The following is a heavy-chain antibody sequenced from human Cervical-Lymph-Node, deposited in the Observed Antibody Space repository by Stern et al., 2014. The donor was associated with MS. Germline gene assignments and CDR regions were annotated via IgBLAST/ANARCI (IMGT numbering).Heavy chain of an antibody. CDR1: GYIFTSYG. CDR3: ASEGGFGVFDY. D-gene: IGHD3-3*01. V-gene: IGHV1-18*01. Sequence: QVQLVQSGAEVKKPGASVKVSCKASGYIFTSYGISWVRQAPGQGLEWMGWISANSGNTHYAQKLQGRVTMTTDTSTSTAYMELTSLRSDDTALYYCASEGGFGVFDYWGQGTLVTVSS. CDR2: ISANSGNT. J-gene: IGHJ4*02.